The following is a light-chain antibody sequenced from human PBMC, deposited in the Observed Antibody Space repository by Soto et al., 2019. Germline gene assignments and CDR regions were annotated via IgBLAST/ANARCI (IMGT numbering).Light chain of an antibody. V-gene: IGKV1-8*01. CDR2: AAS. CDR1: QGISSY. Sequence: AIRMTQSPSSLSASTGDRVTITCRASQGISSYLAWYQQKPGKAPKLLIYAASTLQSGVPSRFGGSGSGTDVTLTISCLQSEDFATYYCHQYYSYPLTFGGGTKVEIK. CDR3: HQYYSYPLT. J-gene: IGKJ4*01.